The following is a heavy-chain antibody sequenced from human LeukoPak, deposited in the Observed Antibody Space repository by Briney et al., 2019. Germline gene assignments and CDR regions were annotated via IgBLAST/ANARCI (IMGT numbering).Heavy chain of an antibody. Sequence: GGSLRLSCAASGFTFSNYGMHWVRQAPGKGLEWVSSISSDSNYIYYADSVKGRFTISRDNAWNSLYLQMNSLRAEDTAVYYCARKENILTGYYDHWGQGTLVTVSS. V-gene: IGHV3-21*01. CDR2: ISSDSNYI. J-gene: IGHJ5*02. CDR3: ARKENILTGYYDH. D-gene: IGHD3-9*01. CDR1: GFTFSNYG.